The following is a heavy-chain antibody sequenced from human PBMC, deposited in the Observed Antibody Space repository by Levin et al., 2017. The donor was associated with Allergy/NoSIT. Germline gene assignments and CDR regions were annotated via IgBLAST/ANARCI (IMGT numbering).Heavy chain of an antibody. D-gene: IGHD6-13*01. V-gene: IGHV4-30-4*01. CDR1: GGSISSDNYF. J-gene: IGHJ3*02. CDR3: AREVRAAADTDAFDI. CDR2: IHYSGTA. Sequence: SETLSRTCTVSGGSISSDNYFWSWIRQPPGKGLEWIGYIHYSGTAHYNPSLSSRVSLSIDTSKNQFSLKLSSVTAADTAVYYCAREVRAAADTDAFDIWGQGTTVTVSS.